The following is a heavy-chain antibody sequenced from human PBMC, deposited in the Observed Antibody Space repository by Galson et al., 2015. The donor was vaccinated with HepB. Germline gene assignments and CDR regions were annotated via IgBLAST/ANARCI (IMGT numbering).Heavy chain of an antibody. J-gene: IGHJ4*02. Sequence: SLRLSCAASGFTFGDYFMSWIRQAPGKGLQWVSYICGDSNFTDYAGSVKGRFTISRDNAKNSLFLQMNSLRVEDTAVYYCARQVRLGLGATAYWGQGTLVTVSS. CDR2: ICGDSNFT. CDR1: GFTFGDYF. V-gene: IGHV3-11*06. CDR3: ARQVRLGLGATAY. D-gene: IGHD1-26*01.